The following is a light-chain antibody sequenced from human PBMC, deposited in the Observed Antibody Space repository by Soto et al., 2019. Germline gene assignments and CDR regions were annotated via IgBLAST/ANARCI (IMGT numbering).Light chain of an antibody. V-gene: IGKV3-11*01. Sequence: EIVLTQSPATLSLSLGERATLSCRASQSVSSYLAWYQQKPGQAPRLLIYDASKRATVIPARFSGSGSGTDFTLTISSLEPEDFAFYYCQQRSNGPWTFGQGTKVAIK. CDR3: QQRSNGPWT. CDR1: QSVSSY. CDR2: DAS. J-gene: IGKJ1*01.